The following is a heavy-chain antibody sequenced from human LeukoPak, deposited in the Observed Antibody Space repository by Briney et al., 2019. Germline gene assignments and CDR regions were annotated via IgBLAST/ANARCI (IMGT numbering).Heavy chain of an antibody. Sequence: SQTLSLTCALSGDSLSSNSAAWNWIRQSPWRGLEWLGRTYYRSKWYNDYAVSVKSRITINPDTSKNQFSLQLNSVTPEDTAVYYCAREVLLWFGELSAFDNWGQGTLVTVSS. V-gene: IGHV6-1*01. CDR1: GDSLSSNSAA. J-gene: IGHJ4*02. D-gene: IGHD3-10*01. CDR3: AREVLLWFGELSAFDN. CDR2: TYYRSKWYN.